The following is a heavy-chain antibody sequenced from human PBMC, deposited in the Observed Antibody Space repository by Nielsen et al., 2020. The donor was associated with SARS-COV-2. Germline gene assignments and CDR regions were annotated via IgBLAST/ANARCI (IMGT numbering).Heavy chain of an antibody. J-gene: IGHJ4*02. CDR1: GYTFTAYY. D-gene: IGHD5-24*01. CDR2: INPNSAGT. CDR3: ARVQQEMATFVY. Sequence: ASVKVSCKASGYTFTAYYIHWVRQAPGQGLEWMGWINPNSAGTDYAQKFQGRVTMTRDTSISTAYMELTRLRSDDTAVYYCARVQQEMATFVYWGQGTLVTVSS. V-gene: IGHV1-2*02.